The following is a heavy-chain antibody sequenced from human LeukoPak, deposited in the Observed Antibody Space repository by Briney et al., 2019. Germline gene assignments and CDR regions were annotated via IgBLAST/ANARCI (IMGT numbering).Heavy chain of an antibody. CDR1: GYTFTSYG. CDR3: ARGNYGSGSYYIDY. V-gene: IGHV1-18*01. J-gene: IGHJ4*02. Sequence: GAAVKVSCKASGYTFTSYGISWVGQPPGQGLEWMGWISAYNGNTNYAQKLQGRVTMTTDTSTSTAYMELRSLRSDDTAVYYCARGNYGSGSYYIDYWGQGTLVTVSS. CDR2: ISAYNGNT. D-gene: IGHD3-10*01.